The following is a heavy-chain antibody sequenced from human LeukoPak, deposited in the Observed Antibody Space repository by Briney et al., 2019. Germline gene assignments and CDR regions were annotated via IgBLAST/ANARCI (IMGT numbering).Heavy chain of an antibody. CDR3: ARVDYDFWSGPRVYFDY. V-gene: IGHV4-59*01. Sequence: SETLSLTCTVSGGSISSYYWSWIRQPPGKGLEWIGYTYYSGSTNYNPSLKSRVTISVDTSKNQFSLKLSSVTAADTAVYYCARVDYDFWSGPRVYFDYWGQGTLVTVSS. CDR2: TYYSGST. CDR1: GGSISSYY. D-gene: IGHD3-3*01. J-gene: IGHJ4*02.